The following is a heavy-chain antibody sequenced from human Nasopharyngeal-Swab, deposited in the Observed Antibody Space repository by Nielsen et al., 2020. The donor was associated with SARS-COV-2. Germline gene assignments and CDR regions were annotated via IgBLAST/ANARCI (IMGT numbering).Heavy chain of an antibody. CDR3: ARDYNFWRGFSPDY. Sequence: GESLKISCAASGFTFSSYTMNWVRQAPGKGLEWVSSISSSSSYIYYADSVKGRFTISRDNAKNSLYLQMNSLRAEDTAVYFCARDYNFWRGFSPDYWGQGTLVTVSS. V-gene: IGHV3-21*01. J-gene: IGHJ4*02. CDR2: ISSSSSYI. CDR1: GFTFSSYT. D-gene: IGHD3-3*01.